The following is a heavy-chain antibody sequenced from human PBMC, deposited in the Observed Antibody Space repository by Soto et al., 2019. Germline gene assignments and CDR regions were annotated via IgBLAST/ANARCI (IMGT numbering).Heavy chain of an antibody. CDR1: GFTFNSYA. J-gene: IGHJ2*01. CDR2: ISSLGDST. Sequence: GGSLRLSCAASGFTFNSYAMHWVRQAPGKGLEYVSAISSLGDSTFYANSVKDRFTISRDNSKNTLYLQMGSLRVEDMAVYYCARRTAGWYFDLWGRGTLVTVSS. D-gene: IGHD2-21*02. V-gene: IGHV3-64*01. CDR3: ARRTAGWYFDL.